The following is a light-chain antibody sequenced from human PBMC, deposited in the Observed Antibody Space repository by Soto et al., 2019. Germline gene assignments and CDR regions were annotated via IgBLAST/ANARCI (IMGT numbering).Light chain of an antibody. CDR1: QSIGYY. CDR2: AAS. V-gene: IGKV1-39*01. Sequence: IQMTQSPSSLSASVGDRLTIACRASQSIGYYLNWYQQKPGKATKLLISAASNSPSGVPTRCSGSGSGTDFPLTITRMQPEDFATYCCQQSYPSLTFGQGTKVDIK. CDR3: QQSYPSLT. J-gene: IGKJ1*01.